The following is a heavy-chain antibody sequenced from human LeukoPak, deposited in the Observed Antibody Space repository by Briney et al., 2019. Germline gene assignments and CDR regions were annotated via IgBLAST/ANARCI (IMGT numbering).Heavy chain of an antibody. Sequence: ASVKVSCKVSGYTLTELSMHWLRQAPGKGLEWMGGFDPEDGETIYAQKFQGRVTMTEDTSTDTAYMELSSLRSEDTAVYYCATLGKYQLLWEGDNWLDPWGQGTLVTVSS. CDR2: FDPEDGET. J-gene: IGHJ5*02. CDR1: GYTLTELS. D-gene: IGHD2-2*01. V-gene: IGHV1-24*01. CDR3: ATLGKYQLLWEGDNWLDP.